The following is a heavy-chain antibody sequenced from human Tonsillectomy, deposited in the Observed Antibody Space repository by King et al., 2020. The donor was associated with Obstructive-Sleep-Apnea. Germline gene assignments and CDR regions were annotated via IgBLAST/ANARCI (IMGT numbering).Heavy chain of an antibody. CDR3: AKGGSYCGGDYYFYFDY. CDR2: ISGSGGST. V-gene: IGHV3-23*04. J-gene: IGHJ4*02. CDR1: GFTFSSYA. Sequence: VQLVESGGGLVQPGGSLRLSCAASGFTFSSYAMSWVRQAPGKGLEWVSAISGSGGSTYYADSVKGRFTISRDNSKNTLYLQMNSLRAEDTAVYYCAKGGSYCGGDYYFYFDYWGQGTLVTVSS. D-gene: IGHD2-21*02.